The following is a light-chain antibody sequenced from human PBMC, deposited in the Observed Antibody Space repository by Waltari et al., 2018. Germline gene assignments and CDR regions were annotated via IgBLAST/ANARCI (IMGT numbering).Light chain of an antibody. V-gene: IGLV6-57*04. J-gene: IGLJ7*01. CDR3: QSYDDSNRAV. CDR2: ENN. CDR1: GGSIGSSY. Sequence: NFVLTQSHSVSESPGKTITITCTRSGGSIGSSYVQWYQQRTGSAPMTVIYENNQRLPGFPARFSGSIDSSSNSAALTISGLQTEDGADYYCQSYDDSNRAVFGGGTQLTVL.